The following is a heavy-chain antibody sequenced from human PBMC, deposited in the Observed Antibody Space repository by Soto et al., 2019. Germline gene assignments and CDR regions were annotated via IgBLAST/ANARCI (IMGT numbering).Heavy chain of an antibody. CDR3: ARESGENWTYEAH. J-gene: IGHJ1*01. D-gene: IGHD1-7*01. CDR2: ITVNGNT. V-gene: IGHV4-4*07. CDR1: GAYISDFS. Sequence: QVQQLESGPGLVKPWDTLSLTCTVSGAYISDFSWSWIRQPAGKGMEWIGRITVNGNTQYNPSFRSRVTTSMATSRNQFSLNLQSAPAADTALYYCARESGENWTYEAHWGQGTLVTVSS.